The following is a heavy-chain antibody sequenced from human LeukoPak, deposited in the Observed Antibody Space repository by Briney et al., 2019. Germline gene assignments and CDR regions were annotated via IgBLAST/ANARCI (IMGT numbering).Heavy chain of an antibody. J-gene: IGHJ4*02. CDR3: ARAFDY. CDR1: GFTFSSYE. CDR2: ISSSNNTM. V-gene: IGHV3-48*03. Sequence: GGSLRLSRAASGFTFSSYEMNWVRQAPGKGLEWVSYISSSNNTMYYADSGKGRFTISRDNAKNSLYLQMNSLRDEDTAVYYCARAFDYWGQGTLVAVSS.